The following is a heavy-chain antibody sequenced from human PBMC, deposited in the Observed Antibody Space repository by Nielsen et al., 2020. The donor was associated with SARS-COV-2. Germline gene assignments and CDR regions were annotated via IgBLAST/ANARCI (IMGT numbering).Heavy chain of an antibody. CDR2: ISGSGGST. J-gene: IGHJ6*02. D-gene: IGHD6-13*01. V-gene: IGHV3-23*01. CDR1: GFTFSSYA. CDR3: AKEATSAAGTAVYV. Sequence: GESLKISCAASGFTFSSYAMSWVRQAPGKGLEWVSAISGSGGSTYYADSVKGRFTISRDNYKNTLYLQMNSLRAEDTAVYYCAKEATSAAGTAVYVWGQGTTVTVSS.